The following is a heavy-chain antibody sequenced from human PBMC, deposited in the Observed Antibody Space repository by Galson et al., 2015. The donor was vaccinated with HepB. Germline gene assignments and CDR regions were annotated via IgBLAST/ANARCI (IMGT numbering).Heavy chain of an antibody. D-gene: IGHD3-10*01. CDR2: ISDGSYI. Sequence: SLRLSCAASGFTFSGYSMNWVRQAPGKGLEWVSSISDGSYIYYADSVKGRFTISRDNAKKSLYLQMNSLRAEDTAVFYCARGGYGSGTYSVSHGMDVWGQGTTVTVSS. CDR3: ARGGYGSGTYSVSHGMDV. J-gene: IGHJ6*02. V-gene: IGHV3-21*01. CDR1: GFTFSGYS.